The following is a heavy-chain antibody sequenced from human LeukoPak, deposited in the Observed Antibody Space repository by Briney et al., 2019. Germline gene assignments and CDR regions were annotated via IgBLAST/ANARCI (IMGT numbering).Heavy chain of an antibody. D-gene: IGHD6-13*01. CDR1: GYTFTDYY. Sequence: GASVKVSCKASGYTFTDYYLHWVRQAPGDGLEWVGIINPSGGSTSYAQKFQGRVTMTRDMSTSTVYMELSSLRSEDTAVYYCATASPFIAGPYYYYYMDVWGKGTTVTVSS. J-gene: IGHJ6*03. V-gene: IGHV1-46*01. CDR3: ATASPFIAGPYYYYYMDV. CDR2: INPSGGST.